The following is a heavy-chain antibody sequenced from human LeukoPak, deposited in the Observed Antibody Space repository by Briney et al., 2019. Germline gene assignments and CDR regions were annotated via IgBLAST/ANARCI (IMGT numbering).Heavy chain of an antibody. CDR2: IKSKTDGGAT. V-gene: IGHV3-15*01. J-gene: IGHJ4*02. CDR1: GFNFNYAW. Sequence: PGGPLRLSCAASGFNFNYAWMTWVRQAPGKGPEWVGRIKSKTDGGATDYAAPVKGRFSISRDDSKSTLYLQMTSLKTEDTAVYYCTTLVGAPTYWGQGTLVTVSS. D-gene: IGHD1-26*01. CDR3: TTLVGAPTY.